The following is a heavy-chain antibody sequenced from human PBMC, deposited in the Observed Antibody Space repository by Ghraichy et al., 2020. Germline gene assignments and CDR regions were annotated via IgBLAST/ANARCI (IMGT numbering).Heavy chain of an antibody. CDR1: GFIFTNYA. Sequence: LSLTCAASGFIFTNYAMTWVRQAPGKGLEWVSAISGSGGSSYYENSVKGPFTISRDNSRNTLYLQMNSLRAEDTAVYYCEKLRGMVQNTSPIYYYGLDVWGQGTTVTVSS. CDR3: EKLRGMVQNTSPIYYYGLDV. J-gene: IGHJ6*02. D-gene: IGHD2-2*01. V-gene: IGHV3-23*01. CDR2: ISGSGGSS.